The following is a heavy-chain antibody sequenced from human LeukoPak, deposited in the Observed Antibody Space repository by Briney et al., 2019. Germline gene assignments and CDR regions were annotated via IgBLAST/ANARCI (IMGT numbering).Heavy chain of an antibody. CDR1: GYTFTSYD. D-gene: IGHD3-10*01. CDR2: ISGYSHET. CDR3: ARGSRGIRGYFDH. V-gene: IGHV1-18*01. Sequence: ASVKVSCKTSGYTFTSYDITWVRQAPGQGLEWMGWISGYSHETIYAQKFQDRVFMSRDASSTTAYIELRSLRSDDTAVYFCARGSRGIRGYFDHWGQGTLVTVSS. J-gene: IGHJ4*02.